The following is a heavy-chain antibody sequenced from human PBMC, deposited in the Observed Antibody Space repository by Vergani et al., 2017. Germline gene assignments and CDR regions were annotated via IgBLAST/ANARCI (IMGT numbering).Heavy chain of an antibody. Sequence: QVQLQESGPGLVKPSQTLSLTCTVSGGSISSGDYYWNWIRQPPGKGLEWIGYIYYSGSTYYNPSLKSRVTISVETAKNQFSLKLSSVTAADTAVYYCARGRAPTEFRPYSAGWYFDLWGRGTLVTVSS. CDR2: IYYSGST. J-gene: IGHJ2*01. CDR3: ARGRAPTEFRPYSAGWYFDL. CDR1: GGSISSGDYY. V-gene: IGHV4-30-4*01. D-gene: IGHD5-12*01.